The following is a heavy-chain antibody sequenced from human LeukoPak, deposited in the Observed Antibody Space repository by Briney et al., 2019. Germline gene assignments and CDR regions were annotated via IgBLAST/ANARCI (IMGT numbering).Heavy chain of an antibody. J-gene: IGHJ4*02. CDR1: GGSIGNINYY. Sequence: SETLSPTCTVSGGSIGNINYYWGWIRQSPGKGLEWIGSIYYSESTNYNPSLKSRVTISVDMSKNQFSLKLTSVAAADTAIYYCVRHYRGTYYFDYWGQGTLVTVSS. V-gene: IGHV4-39*01. D-gene: IGHD3-10*01. CDR3: VRHYRGTYYFDY. CDR2: IYYSEST.